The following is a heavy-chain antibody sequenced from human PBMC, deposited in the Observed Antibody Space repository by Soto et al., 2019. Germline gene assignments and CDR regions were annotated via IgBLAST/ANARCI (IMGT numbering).Heavy chain of an antibody. V-gene: IGHV4-30-4*01. CDR3: ARYSRLAYDGFDI. J-gene: IGHJ3*02. Sequence: QVQLQESGPGLVKPSQTLSLTCTVSGGSIRSGDYYWSWIRQPPGKGLEWIGYIYYSGSTYYNPSLKSRVTISVDTSKNQFSLKLRSVTAADTAVYYCARYSRLAYDGFDIGSQGTMVTVSS. D-gene: IGHD6-19*01. CDR1: GGSIRSGDYY. CDR2: IYYSGST.